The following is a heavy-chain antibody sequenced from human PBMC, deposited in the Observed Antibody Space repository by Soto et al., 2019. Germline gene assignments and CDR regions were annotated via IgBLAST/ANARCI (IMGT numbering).Heavy chain of an antibody. CDR2: MYSGSSK. Sequence: GGSLRLSCAASGFTVSSNYMSWVRQAPGKGLEWVAVMYSGSSKYYADSVKGRFTISRDNSKNTLYLQMNSLRAEDTAVYYCARDSHPNYYDSSGYRRPFDYWGQGTLVTVSS. J-gene: IGHJ4*02. CDR1: GFTVSSNY. V-gene: IGHV3-66*01. D-gene: IGHD3-22*01. CDR3: ARDSHPNYYDSSGYRRPFDY.